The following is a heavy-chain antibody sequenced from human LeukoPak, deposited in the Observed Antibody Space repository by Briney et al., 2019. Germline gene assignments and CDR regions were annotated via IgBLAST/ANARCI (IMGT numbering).Heavy chain of an antibody. D-gene: IGHD6-13*01. J-gene: IGHJ4*02. CDR3: ATNDRNSWYSDS. CDR1: GGTFSDFA. Sequence: ASVKVSCKASGGTFSDFAISWLRQAPGQGLEWMGGIIPIIGSPNYAQKFQGRVTITADESTYTAYMELSSLRSQDMAVYYCATNDRNSWYSDSWGQGTLVTVSS. V-gene: IGHV1-69*13. CDR2: IIPIIGSP.